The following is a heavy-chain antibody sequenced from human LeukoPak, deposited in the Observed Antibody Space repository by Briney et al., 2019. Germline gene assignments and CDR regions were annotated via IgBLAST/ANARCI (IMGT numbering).Heavy chain of an antibody. CDR2: IYYSGST. CDR3: ARSGYCSSTSCYRSLWFDP. V-gene: IGHV4-59*08. CDR1: NGSISGYY. D-gene: IGHD2-2*02. Sequence: SETLSLTCTVSNGSISGYYWSWIREPPGKGLEWIGYIYYSGSTNYNPSLKSRVTISVDTSKNQFSLKLSSVTAADTAVYYCARSGYCSSTSCYRSLWFDPWGQGTLVTVSS. J-gene: IGHJ5*02.